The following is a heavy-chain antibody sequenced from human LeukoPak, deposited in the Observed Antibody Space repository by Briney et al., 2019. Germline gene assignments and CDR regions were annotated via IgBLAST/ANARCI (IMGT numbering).Heavy chain of an antibody. CDR1: GYTFTSYA. Sequence: GASVKVSCTASGYTFTSYAMNWVRQAPGQGLEWMGWINTNTGNPTYAQGFTGRFVFSLDTSVSTAYLQISSLKAEDTAVYYCARDGPYYYDSTEGDWFDPWGQGTLVTVSS. V-gene: IGHV7-4-1*02. D-gene: IGHD3-22*01. J-gene: IGHJ5*02. CDR2: INTNTGNP. CDR3: ARDGPYYYDSTEGDWFDP.